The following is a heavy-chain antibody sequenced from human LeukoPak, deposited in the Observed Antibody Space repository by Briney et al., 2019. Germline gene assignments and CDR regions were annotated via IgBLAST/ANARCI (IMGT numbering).Heavy chain of an antibody. CDR1: EFTFSNYA. V-gene: IGHV3-23*01. CDR3: AKELKIFGVVIGGEY. CDR2: ISGSGGST. D-gene: IGHD3-3*01. Sequence: PGGSLRLSCVASEFTFSNYAMSWVRQAPGQGLEWVSSISGSGGSTYYADSVKGRFTISRDNSKNTLYLQMNSLRAEDTSVYYCAKELKIFGVVIGGEYWGQGTLVTVSS. J-gene: IGHJ4*02.